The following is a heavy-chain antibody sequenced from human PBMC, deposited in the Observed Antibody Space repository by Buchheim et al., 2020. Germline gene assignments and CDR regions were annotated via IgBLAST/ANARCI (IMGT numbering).Heavy chain of an antibody. CDR2: INHSGST. Sequence: QVQLQQWGAGLLKPSETLSLTCAVYGGSFSGYYWSWIRQPPGKGLEWIGEINHSGSTNYNPSLKSRVTISVDTSKNQFSLNLSSATAADTAVYYCARGPDILTGNRWFDPWGQGTL. V-gene: IGHV4-34*01. D-gene: IGHD3-9*01. CDR1: GGSFSGYY. CDR3: ARGPDILTGNRWFDP. J-gene: IGHJ5*02.